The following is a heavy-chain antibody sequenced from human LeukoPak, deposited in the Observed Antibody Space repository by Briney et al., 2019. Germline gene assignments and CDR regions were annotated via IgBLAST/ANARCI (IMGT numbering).Heavy chain of an antibody. CDR2: ILYNGNT. CDR1: GASISSYY. J-gene: IGHJ4*02. V-gene: IGHV4-59*01. CDR3: AQESRHRYNYLEY. Sequence: PSETLSLTCTVSGASISSYYWGWIRQPPGKGLEFIGYILYNGNTNYNPSLESRVTISVDTSKNHFSLKLSYVTAADTAVYFCAQESRHRYNYLEYWGQGIVVSVSA. D-gene: IGHD5-24*01.